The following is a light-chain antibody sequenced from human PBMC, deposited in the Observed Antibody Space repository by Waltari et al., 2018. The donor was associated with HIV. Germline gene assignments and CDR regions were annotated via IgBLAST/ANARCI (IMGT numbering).Light chain of an antibody. Sequence: VLTQSPATLSLSPGERATLSCRASQTVSSFLAWYQQRPGQAPRLLIHYSSNRATDIPGRFSGSGSGTDFTLNISSLEPEDFAVYYCQQRINWLWPFGQGTMVAIK. J-gene: IGKJ1*01. CDR2: YSS. V-gene: IGKV3-11*01. CDR3: QQRINWLWP. CDR1: QTVSSF.